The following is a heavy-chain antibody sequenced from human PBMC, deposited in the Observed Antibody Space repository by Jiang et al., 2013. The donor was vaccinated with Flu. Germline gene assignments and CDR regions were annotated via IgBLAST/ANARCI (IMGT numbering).Heavy chain of an antibody. CDR2: INPSGGST. CDR1: GYTFTSYY. D-gene: IGHD2-21*01. Sequence: GAEVKKPGASVKVSCKASGYTFTSYYMHWVRQAPGQGLEWMGIINPSGGSTSYAQKFQGRVTMTRDTSTSTVYMELSSLRSEDTAVYYCARDLVVEHAAYYFDYWGQGTLVTVSS. CDR3: ARDLVVEHAAYYFDY. V-gene: IGHV1-46*01. J-gene: IGHJ4*02.